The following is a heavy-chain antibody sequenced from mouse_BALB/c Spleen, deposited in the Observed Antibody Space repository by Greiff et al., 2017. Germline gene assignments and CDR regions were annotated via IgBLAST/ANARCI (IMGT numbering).Heavy chain of an antibody. CDR3: AREDWGFAY. CDR2: INSNGGST. Sequence: EVQLQESGGGLVQPGGSLKLSCAASGFTFSSYGMSWVRQTPDKRLELVATINSNGGSTYYPDSVKGRFTISRDNAKNTLYLQMSSLKSEDTAMYYCAREDWGFAYWGQGTLGTVSA. V-gene: IGHV5-6-3*01. J-gene: IGHJ3*01. D-gene: IGHD4-1*01. CDR1: GFTFSSYG.